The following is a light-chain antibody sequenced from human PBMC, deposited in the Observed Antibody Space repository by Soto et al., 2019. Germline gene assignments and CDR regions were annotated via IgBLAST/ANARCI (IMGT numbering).Light chain of an antibody. Sequence: IGFARSAVALSLGRGQRATLSCMASESISRDYLAWYQQRLGQAPRLLIYGASSGATGIPDRFSGSGSGTDFTLKIRRLEPEAFEIYYRTQYGGVTYHFAQGTXVEIK. V-gene: IGKV3-20*01. CDR3: TQYGGVTYH. CDR2: GAS. J-gene: IGKJ2*01. CDR1: ESISRDY.